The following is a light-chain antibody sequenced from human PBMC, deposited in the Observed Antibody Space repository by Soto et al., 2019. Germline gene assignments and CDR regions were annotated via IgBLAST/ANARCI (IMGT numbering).Light chain of an antibody. CDR2: DAS. V-gene: IGKV1-13*02. J-gene: IGKJ4*01. CDR1: QGISSA. CDR3: QQFNTYPLT. Sequence: AIQLTQSPSSLSASVGDRVTITCRASQGISSALAWYQQKPGKAPNLLISDASSLESGVPSRFSGSGSGTDFTLTISSLQPEDFATYYCQQFNTYPLTFGGGTKVDIK.